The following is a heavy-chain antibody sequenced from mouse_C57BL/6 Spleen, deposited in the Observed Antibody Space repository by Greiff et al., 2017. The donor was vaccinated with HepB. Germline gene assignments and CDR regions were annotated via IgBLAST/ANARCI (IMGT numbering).Heavy chain of an antibody. V-gene: IGHV1-42*01. CDR2: INPSTGGT. Sequence: VQLKQSGPELVKPGASVKISCKASGYSFTGYYMNWVKQSPEKSLEWIGEINPSTGGTTYNQKFKAKATLTVDKSSSTAYMQLKSLTSEDSAVYYCAREAGDYWGQGTTLTVSS. CDR3: AREAGDY. CDR1: GYSFTGYY. J-gene: IGHJ2*01.